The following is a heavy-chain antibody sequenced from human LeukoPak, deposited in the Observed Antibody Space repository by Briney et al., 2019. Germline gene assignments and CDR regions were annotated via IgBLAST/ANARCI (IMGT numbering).Heavy chain of an antibody. J-gene: IGHJ6*02. CDR2: IWYDGSKK. CDR1: GFTFSSYG. V-gene: IGHV3-33*01. CDR3: ARDLLSERRYYGIDV. Sequence: GWSLRLSCAASGFTFSSYGMHWVRQAPGKGLEWVALIWYDGSKKHYADSVKGRFTISRDKSKNTLYLQMNSLRDEDTAVYYCARDLLSERRYYGIDVWGQGTTVTVSS. D-gene: IGHD1-1*01.